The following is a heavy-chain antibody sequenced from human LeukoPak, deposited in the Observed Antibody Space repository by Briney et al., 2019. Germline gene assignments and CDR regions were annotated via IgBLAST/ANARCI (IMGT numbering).Heavy chain of an antibody. CDR1: GYTFTSYG. Sequence: ASVKVSCKASGYTFTSYGISWVRQAPGQGLEWMGWMNPNSGNTGYAQKFQGRVTMTRNTSISTAYMELSSLRSEDTAVYYCARVPGLVIQTFYYYYGMDVWGQGTTVTASS. CDR2: MNPNSGNT. D-gene: IGHD3/OR15-3a*01. J-gene: IGHJ6*02. CDR3: ARVPGLVIQTFYYYYGMDV. V-gene: IGHV1-8*02.